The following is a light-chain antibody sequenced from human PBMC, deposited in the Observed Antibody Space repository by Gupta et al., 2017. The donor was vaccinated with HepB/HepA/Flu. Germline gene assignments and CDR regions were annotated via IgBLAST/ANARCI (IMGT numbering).Light chain of an antibody. CDR1: QGIGND. Sequence: DTQMTQSPSSLSASVGDRVAITCRASQGIGNDLDWYQQKPGRAPKRLIYARSRLKSGVPSRFSGIGSGTEFTLTISSLQPEDFANYYCRHENYFPITFGQGTKL. CDR2: ARS. CDR3: RHENYFPIT. V-gene: IGKV1-17*01. J-gene: IGKJ2*01.